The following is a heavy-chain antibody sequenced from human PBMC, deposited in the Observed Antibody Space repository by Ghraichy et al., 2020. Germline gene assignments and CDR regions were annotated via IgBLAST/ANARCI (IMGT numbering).Heavy chain of an antibody. J-gene: IGHJ4*02. V-gene: IGHV4-34*01. D-gene: IGHD1-26*01. CDR1: GGSFSGYY. CDR3: ARKREMGATIDY. Sequence: ETLSLTCAVYGGSFSGYYWSWIRQPPGKGLEWIGEINHSGSTNYNPSLKSRVTISVDTSKNQFSLKLSSVTAADTAVYYCARKREMGATIDYWGQGTLVTVSS. CDR2: INHSGST.